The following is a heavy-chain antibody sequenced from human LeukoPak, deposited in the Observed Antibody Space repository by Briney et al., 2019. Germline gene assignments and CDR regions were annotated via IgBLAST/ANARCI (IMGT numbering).Heavy chain of an antibody. CDR2: ISWNSGSI. Sequence: GGSLRLSCAASGFTFSSYEMNWVRQAPGKGLEWVSGISWNSGSIGYADSVKGRFTISRDNAKNSLYLQMNSLRAEDMALYYCAKDSGYDLGWYFDLWGRGTLVTVSS. CDR1: GFTFSSYE. CDR3: AKDSGYDLGWYFDL. D-gene: IGHD5-12*01. J-gene: IGHJ2*01. V-gene: IGHV3-9*03.